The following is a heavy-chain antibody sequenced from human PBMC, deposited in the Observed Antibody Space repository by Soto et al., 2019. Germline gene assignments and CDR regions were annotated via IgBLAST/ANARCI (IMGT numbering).Heavy chain of an antibody. CDR1: GFNFSDYY. V-gene: IGHV3-11*01. J-gene: IGHJ4*02. CDR2: ISSSGSTI. D-gene: IGHD2-8*02. Sequence: AGGSLRLSCAASGFNFSDYYMSWIRQAPGKGLEWVSYISSSGSTIYYADSVKGRFTISRDNAKNSLYLQMNSLRAEDTAVYYCARPRSRKIPVVLVDYLDYWGQGTLVTVSS. CDR3: ARPRSRKIPVVLVDYLDY.